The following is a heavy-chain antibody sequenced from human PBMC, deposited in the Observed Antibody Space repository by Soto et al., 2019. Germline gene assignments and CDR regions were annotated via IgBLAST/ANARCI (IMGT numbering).Heavy chain of an antibody. J-gene: IGHJ6*02. CDR1: RYRFTSYL. CDR3: ARRGRTGYYRGYYYDYGLDV. V-gene: IGHV5-51*01. CDR2: IYPVYSAT. Sequence: GESLKISCTCYRYRFTSYLIGWVRQMPGKSLEXMWIIYPVYSATRYSPSFKGQVTISADKSISTDYRQWRSLKASDNAMYYCARRGRTGYYRGYYYDYGLDVWGQGTTVTVSS. D-gene: IGHD3-9*01.